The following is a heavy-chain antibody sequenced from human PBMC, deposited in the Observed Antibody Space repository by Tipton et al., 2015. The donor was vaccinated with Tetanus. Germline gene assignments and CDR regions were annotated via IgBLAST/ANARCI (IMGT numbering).Heavy chain of an antibody. Sequence: QLVQSGAEVKKPGASVKVSCKASGYTFTSYGISWVRQAPGQGLEWMGRINPNSGGTNYAQKFQGRVTMTRDTSISTAYMELSRLRSDDTAVYYCARGYYGSGSNYYYYGMDVWGQGTTVTVSS. V-gene: IGHV1-2*06. CDR2: INPNSGGT. CDR1: GYTFTSYG. D-gene: IGHD3-10*01. CDR3: ARGYYGSGSNYYYYGMDV. J-gene: IGHJ6*02.